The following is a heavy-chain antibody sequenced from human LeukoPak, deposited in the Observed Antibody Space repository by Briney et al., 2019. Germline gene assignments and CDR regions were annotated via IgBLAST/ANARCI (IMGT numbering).Heavy chain of an antibody. J-gene: IGHJ3*02. CDR1: GYTFTGYN. V-gene: IGHV1-2*02. Sequence: ASVKVSCKASGYTFTGYNMHWVRQAPGQGLEWMGWINPNSGGTNYAQKFQGRVTMTRDTSISTAYMELSRLRSDDTAVYYCARVDPEYCSGGSCYHDAFDIWGQGTMVTVSS. D-gene: IGHD2-15*01. CDR2: INPNSGGT. CDR3: ARVDPEYCSGGSCYHDAFDI.